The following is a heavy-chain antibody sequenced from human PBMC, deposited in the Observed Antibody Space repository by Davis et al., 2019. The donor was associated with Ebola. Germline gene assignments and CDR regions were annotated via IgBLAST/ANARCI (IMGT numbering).Heavy chain of an antibody. D-gene: IGHD1-26*01. CDR2: IRYDGSNK. V-gene: IGHV3-30*02. J-gene: IGHJ4*02. CDR3: AKDLGSGSYGDLDY. CDR1: GFTFSSYG. Sequence: GESLKISCAASGFTFSSYGMHWVRQAPGKGLEWVAFIRYDGSNKYYADSVKGRFTISRDNSKNTLYLQMNSLRAEDTAVYYCAKDLGSGSYGDLDYWGQGTLVTVSS.